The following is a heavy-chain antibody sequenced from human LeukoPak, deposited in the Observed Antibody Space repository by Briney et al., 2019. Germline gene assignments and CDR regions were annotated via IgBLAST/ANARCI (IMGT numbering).Heavy chain of an antibody. J-gene: IGHJ4*02. CDR1: GFTFSSYA. CDR3: ARDRGGSYDY. Sequence: GGSLRLSCAASGFTFSSYAMHWVRQAPGKGLEWVAVISYDGSNKYYADSVKGRFTISRDNSKNTLYLQMNSLGAEDTAVYYCARDRGGSYDYWGQGTLVTVSS. CDR2: ISYDGSNK. V-gene: IGHV3-30-3*01. D-gene: IGHD1-26*01.